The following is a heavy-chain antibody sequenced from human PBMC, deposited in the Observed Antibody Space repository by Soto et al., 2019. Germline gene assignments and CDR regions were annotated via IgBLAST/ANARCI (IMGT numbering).Heavy chain of an antibody. V-gene: IGHV4-59*08. CDR2: IYYSGST. CDR1: GGTISSYY. D-gene: IGHD3-10*01. J-gene: IGHJ4*02. Sequence: SETLSLTCTVSGGTISSYYWSWIRQPPGKGLEWIGYIYYSGSTNYNPSLKSRVTISVDTSKNQFSLKLSSVTAADTAVYYCARVGRIGYYFDYWGQGTLVTVSS. CDR3: ARVGRIGYYFDY.